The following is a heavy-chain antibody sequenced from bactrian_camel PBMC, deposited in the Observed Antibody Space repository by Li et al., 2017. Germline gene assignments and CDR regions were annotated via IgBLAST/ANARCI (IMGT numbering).Heavy chain of an antibody. Sequence: HVQLVESGGGSVQTGGSLRLSCRTSASTYNTNAMGWFRQAPGEEREAVACIYVGPYTTRGSTAYAASVKGRFTIYQDNADNTVHLQMTSLKPEDTAMYYCAARSALCSREWRDADGMEYWGKGTQVTVS. CDR2: IYVGPYTTRGST. CDR1: ASTYNTNA. D-gene: IGHD1*01. V-gene: IGHV3S53*01. J-gene: IGHJ7*01.